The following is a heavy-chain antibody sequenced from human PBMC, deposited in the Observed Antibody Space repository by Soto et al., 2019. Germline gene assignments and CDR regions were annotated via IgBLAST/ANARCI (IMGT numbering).Heavy chain of an antibody. D-gene: IGHD3-9*01. V-gene: IGHV4-59*12. Sequence: SETLSLTCTVSGGSISSYYWSWIRQPPGKGLEWIGYIYDSGSTNYNPSLKSRVTISVDTSKSQVSLKLSSVTAEDTAVYYCARANTSWGYILTGYYPSWFDPWGQGTLVTVSS. CDR3: ARANTSWGYILTGYYPSWFDP. CDR2: IYDSGST. CDR1: GGSISSYY. J-gene: IGHJ5*02.